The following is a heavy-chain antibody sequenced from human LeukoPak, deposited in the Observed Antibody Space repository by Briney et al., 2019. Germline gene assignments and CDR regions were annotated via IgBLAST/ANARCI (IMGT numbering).Heavy chain of an antibody. CDR2: IYYSGST. J-gene: IGHJ3*02. D-gene: IGHD1-26*01. CDR1: GGSISTYY. V-gene: IGHV4-59*01. CDR3: ARDGLRFSDFDI. Sequence: PSETLSLTCTVSGGSISTYYWSWIRQPPGKGLEWIGYIYYSGSTKYNPSLKSRVTISVDTSKNQFSLKLSSVTAADTAIYYCARDGLRFSDFDIWGQGTMVTVSS.